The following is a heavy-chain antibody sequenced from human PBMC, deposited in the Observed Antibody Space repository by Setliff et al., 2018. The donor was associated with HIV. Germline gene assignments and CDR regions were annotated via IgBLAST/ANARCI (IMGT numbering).Heavy chain of an antibody. CDR1: SGSISSVNYY. CDR3: ARAPRYYRGWYIPEYFDN. V-gene: IGHV4-61*02. D-gene: IGHD6-19*01. J-gene: IGHJ4*02. CDR2: IYASGSP. Sequence: SETLSLTCNVSSGSISSVNYYWNWVRQPAGKGLEWIGRIYASGSPTYNPSLKSRVTISVDTSKNHFSLRLNSVTAADTAVYFCARAPRYYRGWYIPEYFDNWGEGTLVTVS.